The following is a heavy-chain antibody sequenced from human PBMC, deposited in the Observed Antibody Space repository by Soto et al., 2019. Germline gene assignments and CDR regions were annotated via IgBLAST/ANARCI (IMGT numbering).Heavy chain of an antibody. J-gene: IGHJ6*02. D-gene: IGHD6-6*01. CDR3: ATSYSSSYQYYYYYGMDV. V-gene: IGHV3-23*01. CDR2: ISGSGGST. CDR1: GFTFSSYA. Sequence: GGSLRLSCAASGFTFSSYAMSWVRQAPGKGLEWVSAISGSGGSTYYADSVKGRFTISRDNSQNTLYLQMNSLRAEDTAVYYCATSYSSSYQYYYYYGMDVWGQGTTVTVPS.